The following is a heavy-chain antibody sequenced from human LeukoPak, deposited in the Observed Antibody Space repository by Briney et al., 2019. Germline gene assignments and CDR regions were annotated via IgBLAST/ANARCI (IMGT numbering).Heavy chain of an antibody. D-gene: IGHD4-17*01. CDR1: GFTLSGYW. J-gene: IGHJ4*02. Sequence: PGGSLRLSCAASGFTLSGYWMHWVRQAPGEGLVWVSRMNSDGTVTTYADSVRGRVTISRDNSKNTLYLQMNSLRAEDSAVYYCAKRPVTQDVDDYWGQGTLVTVSS. V-gene: IGHV3-74*01. CDR2: MNSDGTVT. CDR3: AKRPVTQDVDDY.